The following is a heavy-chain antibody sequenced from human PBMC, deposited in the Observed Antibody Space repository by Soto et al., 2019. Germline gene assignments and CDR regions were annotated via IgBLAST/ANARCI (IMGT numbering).Heavy chain of an antibody. Sequence: PGGSLRLSCAASGFTFSSYAMSWVRQAPGKGLEWVSAISGSGGSTYYADSVKGWFTISRDNSKNTLYLQMNSLRAEDTAVYYCAKDLRDGLELHAFDIWGQGTMVTVSS. CDR1: GFTFSSYA. CDR3: AKDLRDGLELHAFDI. V-gene: IGHV3-23*01. D-gene: IGHD1-7*01. J-gene: IGHJ3*02. CDR2: ISGSGGST.